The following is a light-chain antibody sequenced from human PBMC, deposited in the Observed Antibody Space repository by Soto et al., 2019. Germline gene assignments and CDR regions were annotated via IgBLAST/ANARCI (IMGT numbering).Light chain of an antibody. CDR1: SSDVGSYNL. J-gene: IGLJ2*01. Sequence: QSALTQPASVSGSPGQSITISCTGTSSDVGSYNLVSWYQQHPGKAPKLMIYEVSKRPSGVSNRFSGSKSGNTASLTISGLQAEDEADYHCCSYAGSDVVFGGGTKLTVL. CDR2: EVS. V-gene: IGLV2-23*02. CDR3: CSYAGSDVV.